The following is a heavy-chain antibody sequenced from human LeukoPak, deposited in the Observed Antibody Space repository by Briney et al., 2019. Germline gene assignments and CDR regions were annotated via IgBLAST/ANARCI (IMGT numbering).Heavy chain of an antibody. J-gene: IGHJ4*02. Sequence: GGSLRLSCAASAFTFSDYSMNWVRQAPGKGLEWVSYISGRSSTIYYADSVKGRFTVSRDNAKNSMYLQMNSLRAEDTAVYYCARDRMKSGSYYFDYWGQGTLVTVSS. CDR2: ISGRSSTI. CDR1: AFTFSDYS. V-gene: IGHV3-48*01. D-gene: IGHD1-26*01. CDR3: ARDRMKSGSYYFDY.